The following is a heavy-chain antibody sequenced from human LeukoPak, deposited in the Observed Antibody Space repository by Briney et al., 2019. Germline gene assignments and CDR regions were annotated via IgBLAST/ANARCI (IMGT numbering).Heavy chain of an antibody. J-gene: IGHJ3*02. CDR3: ASSDNWNDDLDAFDI. CDR2: MNPNSGNT. D-gene: IGHD1-20*01. Sequence: VASVKVSCKASGYTFTSYDINWVRQATGQGLEWMGWMNPNSGNTGYAQKFQGRVTMTRNTSISTAYMGLSSLRSEDTAVYYCASSDNWNDDLDAFDIWGQGTMVTVSS. V-gene: IGHV1-8*01. CDR1: GYTFTSYD.